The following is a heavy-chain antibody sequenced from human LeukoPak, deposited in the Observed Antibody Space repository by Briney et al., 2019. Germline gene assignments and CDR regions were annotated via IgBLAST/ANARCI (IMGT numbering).Heavy chain of an antibody. J-gene: IGHJ4*02. V-gene: IGHV3-72*01. CDR1: GFSFSDNH. D-gene: IGHD1-26*01. CDR3: AVIVGARSFDF. CDR2: VRTKARSYTT. Sequence: SGGSLRLSCAASGFSFSDNHMDWVSQAPGKGLEWVGRVRTKARSYTTEYAASVKGRFTISRDDSMNSLYLQMRSLKTEDTAVYYCAVIVGARSFDFWGQGTLVTVSS.